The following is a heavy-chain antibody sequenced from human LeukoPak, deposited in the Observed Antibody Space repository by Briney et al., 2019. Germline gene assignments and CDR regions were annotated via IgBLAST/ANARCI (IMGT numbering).Heavy chain of an antibody. CDR3: ARGLGRQQLVSPFDY. V-gene: IGHV4-38-2*02. D-gene: IGHD6-13*01. J-gene: IGHJ4*02. Sequence: SETLSLTCTVSGYSISSGYYWVWIRQPPGKGLEWLASIYHSGTIYYNPSLKSRVTISVDTSKNQFSLKLTSVTAADTAVYYCARGLGRQQLVSPFDYWGQGTLVTVSS. CDR1: GYSISSGYY. CDR2: IYHSGTI.